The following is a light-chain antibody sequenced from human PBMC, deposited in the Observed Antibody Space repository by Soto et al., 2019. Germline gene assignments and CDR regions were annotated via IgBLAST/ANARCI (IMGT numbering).Light chain of an antibody. CDR1: SSDVGGYNY. CDR2: EVS. CDR3: SSYTSSSTPWV. J-gene: IGLJ3*02. Sequence: QSVLTQPASVSGSPGQSITISCTGTSSDVGGYNYVSWYQQHPGKAPKLMIYEVSNRPSGVSNRFSGSKSGNTASLTISGLQAEDEADYYCSSYTSSSTPWVFGGGPSSPS. V-gene: IGLV2-14*01.